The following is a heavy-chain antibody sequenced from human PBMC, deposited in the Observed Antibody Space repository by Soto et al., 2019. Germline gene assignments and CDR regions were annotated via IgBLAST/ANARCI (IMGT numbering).Heavy chain of an antibody. CDR2: IYHSGST. V-gene: IGHV4-4*02. J-gene: IGHJ4*02. D-gene: IGHD2-15*01. CDR1: GGSISSSNW. Sequence: QVQLQESGPGLVKPSGTLSLTCAVSGGSISSSNWWSWVRQPPGKGLEWIGEIYHSGSTNYNPSLQSRVTISVDKSKNQFSLKLSSVTAADTAVYYCARVVGVVYCSGGSCYPDYWGQGTLVTVSS. CDR3: ARVVGVVYCSGGSCYPDY.